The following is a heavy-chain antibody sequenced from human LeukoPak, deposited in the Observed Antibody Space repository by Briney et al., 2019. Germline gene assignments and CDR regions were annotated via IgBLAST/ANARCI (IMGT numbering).Heavy chain of an antibody. CDR2: ISYDGSNK. CDR1: GFTFSSYG. V-gene: IGHV3-30*18. J-gene: IGHJ6*03. Sequence: PGGSLRLSCAASGFTFSSYGMHWVRQAPGKGLEWVAVISYDGSNKCYADSVKGRFTISRDNSKNTLYLQMNSLRAEDTAVYYCAKTRILTYYDILTVPGSPDYYYYMDVWGKGTTVTVSS. D-gene: IGHD3-9*01. CDR3: AKTRILTYYDILTVPGSPDYYYYMDV.